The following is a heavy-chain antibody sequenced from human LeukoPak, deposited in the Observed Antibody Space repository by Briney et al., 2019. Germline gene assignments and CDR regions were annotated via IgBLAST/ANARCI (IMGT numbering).Heavy chain of an antibody. V-gene: IGHV1-2*02. Sequence: ASVKVSCKASGYTFTGYYMHWARQAPGQGLEWMGWINPNSGGTNYAQKFQGRVTMTRDTSISTAYMELSRLRSDDTAVYYCARGWSGSYYSHYYYYMDVWGKGTTVTVSS. CDR3: ARGWSGSYYSHYYYYMDV. D-gene: IGHD1-26*01. CDR1: GYTFTGYY. J-gene: IGHJ6*03. CDR2: INPNSGGT.